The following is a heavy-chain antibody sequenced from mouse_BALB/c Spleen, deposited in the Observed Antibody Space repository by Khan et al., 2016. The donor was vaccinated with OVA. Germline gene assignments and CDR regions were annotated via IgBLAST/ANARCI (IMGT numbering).Heavy chain of an antibody. CDR2: IWGDGTT. CDR1: GFSLTGYG. D-gene: IGHD2-10*01. CDR3: ARAYYGNYREAMDY. J-gene: IGHJ4*01. V-gene: IGHV2-6-7*01. Sequence: QVQLKQSGPGLVAPSQSLSITCTVSGFSLTGYGVTWVRQPPGKGLEWLGMIWGDGTTDYKSDLKSRLSINKDNTKSKVFLKMNSLQTDETARYYVARAYYGNYREAMDYWGQGTSVTVSS.